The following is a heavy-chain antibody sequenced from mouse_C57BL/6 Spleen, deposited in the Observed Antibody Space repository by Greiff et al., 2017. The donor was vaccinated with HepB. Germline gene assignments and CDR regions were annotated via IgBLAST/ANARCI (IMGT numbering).Heavy chain of an antibody. Sequence: QVQLQQSGPELVKPGASVKISCKASGYAFSSSWMNWVKQRPGKGLEWIGRIYPGDGDTNDNGKFKGKATLTADKSSSTAYMQLSSLTSEDSAVYFCARGIYYYGSSYGYFDVWGTGTTVTVSS. CDR2: IYPGDGDT. J-gene: IGHJ1*03. V-gene: IGHV1-82*01. CDR1: GYAFSSSW. D-gene: IGHD1-1*01. CDR3: ARGIYYYGSSYGYFDV.